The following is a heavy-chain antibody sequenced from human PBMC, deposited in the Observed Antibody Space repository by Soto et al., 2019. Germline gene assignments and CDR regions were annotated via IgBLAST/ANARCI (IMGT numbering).Heavy chain of an antibody. V-gene: IGHV3-30-3*01. Sequence: QVQLMESGGGVVQPGRSLRLSCAASGFTFNRYSLHWVRQAPGKGLEWVAVIVNDGSNAYYADSVKGRFTISRDNSKTTVYLQMNNLRTEDTAVYYCARDWGLIGYQYFDYWGQGTLVTVSS. CDR2: IVNDGSNA. CDR1: GFTFNRYS. D-gene: IGHD3-9*01. CDR3: ARDWGLIGYQYFDY. J-gene: IGHJ4*02.